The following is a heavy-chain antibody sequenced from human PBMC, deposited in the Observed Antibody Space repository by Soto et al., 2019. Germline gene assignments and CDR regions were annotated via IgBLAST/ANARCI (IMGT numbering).Heavy chain of an antibody. D-gene: IGHD3-10*01. J-gene: IGHJ5*02. CDR1: GFTFSSYS. V-gene: IGHV3-21*01. Sequence: GGSLRLSCAASGFTFSSYSMIWVRQAPGKGLEWVSSISRSSDYIYYADSVKGRFTISRDNAKNSLYLQMNSLRVEDTAVYYCVRDPGRFGEFDPWGQGTLVTVSS. CDR3: VRDPGRFGEFDP. CDR2: ISRSSDYI.